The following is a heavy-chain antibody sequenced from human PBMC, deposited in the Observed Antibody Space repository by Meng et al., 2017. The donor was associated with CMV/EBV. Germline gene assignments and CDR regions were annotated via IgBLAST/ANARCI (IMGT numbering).Heavy chain of an antibody. V-gene: IGHV3-30*14. CDR1: GFTFSSYA. CDR3: SYRYYFDY. Sequence: GESLKISCAASGFTFSSYAMHWVRQAPGKGLEWVAVISYDGSNKYYADSVKGRFTISRDDSKNTLYLQMNSLRAEDTAVYYCSYRYYFDYWGQGTMVTVSS. J-gene: IGHJ4*02. CDR2: ISYDGSNK. D-gene: IGHD3-16*02.